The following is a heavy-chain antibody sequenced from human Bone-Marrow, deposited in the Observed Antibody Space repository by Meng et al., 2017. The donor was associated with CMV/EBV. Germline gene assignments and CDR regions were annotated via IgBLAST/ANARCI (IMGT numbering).Heavy chain of an antibody. CDR3: AREGSSWDGYFDL. J-gene: IGHJ2*01. CDR1: GFTFSSYA. Sequence: CAASGFTFSSYAMHWVRQAPGKGLEWVAVISYDGSNKYYADSVKGRFTISRDNAKNSLYLQMNSLRAEDTAVYYCAREGSSWDGYFDLWGRGTLVTVSS. CDR2: ISYDGSNK. V-gene: IGHV3-30-3*01. D-gene: IGHD6-13*01.